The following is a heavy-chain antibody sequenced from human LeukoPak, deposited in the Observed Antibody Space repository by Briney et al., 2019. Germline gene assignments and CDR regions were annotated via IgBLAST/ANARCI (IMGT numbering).Heavy chain of an antibody. J-gene: IGHJ4*02. CDR3: ARDLIMITFGGGLDY. CDR2: INPSGGST. Sequence: ASVKVSCKASGYTFTSYYMHWVRQAPGQGLKWMGIINPSGGSTSYAQKFQGRVTMTRDTSTSTVYMELSSLRSEDTAVYYCARDLIMITFGGGLDYWGQGTLVTVSS. V-gene: IGHV1-46*03. D-gene: IGHD3-16*01. CDR1: GYTFTSYY.